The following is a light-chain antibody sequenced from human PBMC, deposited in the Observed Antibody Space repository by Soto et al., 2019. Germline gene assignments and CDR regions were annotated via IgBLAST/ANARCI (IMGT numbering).Light chain of an antibody. Sequence: IQLTQSPSSLSASVGDRVTITCRASQDIAIYLAWYQQKPGEAPKLLIYAASTLYGGVPSRFSGSGSGTDFALTITSLQAEDFATYYCLQVYSFPRTFGQGTKVEIK. CDR2: AAS. CDR3: LQVYSFPRT. CDR1: QDIAIY. V-gene: IGKV1-9*01. J-gene: IGKJ1*01.